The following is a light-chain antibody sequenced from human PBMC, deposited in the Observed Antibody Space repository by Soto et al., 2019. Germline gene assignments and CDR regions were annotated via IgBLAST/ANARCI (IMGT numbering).Light chain of an antibody. CDR3: QQYNNWPPFT. CDR1: QSVSNN. CDR2: GAS. V-gene: IGKV3-15*01. Sequence: EIVMTQSPATLSVSPGERATLSCRASQSVSNNLAWYQQKPGQAPRLLIYGASTRATGIPARFSGSGSGTEFTITISSLQSEDFAVYYCQQYNNWPPFTFGPGTKVDIK. J-gene: IGKJ3*01.